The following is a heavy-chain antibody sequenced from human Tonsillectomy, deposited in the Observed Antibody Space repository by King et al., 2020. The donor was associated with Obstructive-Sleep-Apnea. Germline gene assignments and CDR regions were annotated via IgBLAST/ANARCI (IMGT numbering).Heavy chain of an antibody. CDR3: ARGLGYCSSTSCYFDY. CDR1: GFTLSTYD. Sequence: VQLVQYGGGLVQPGGSLRLSCAASGFTLSTYDMHWVRQVTGKGLEWGSALGTAGYTYYPGSVKGRFTISSDNAKNSLYLQMNSLRAGDTAVYYCARGLGYCSSTSCYFDYWGQGTLVTVSS. CDR2: LGTAGYT. D-gene: IGHD2-2*01. J-gene: IGHJ4*02. V-gene: IGHV3-13*01.